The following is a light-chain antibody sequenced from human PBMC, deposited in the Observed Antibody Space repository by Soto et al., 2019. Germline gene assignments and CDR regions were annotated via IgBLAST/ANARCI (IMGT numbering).Light chain of an antibody. V-gene: IGKV3-11*01. CDR3: QQRSNWPPMYT. J-gene: IGKJ2*01. Sequence: EIVLTQSPATLSLSPGERATLSCRASQRVSSYLAWYQQKPGQAPRLLIDDASNRATGIPARFSGSGSGTDFTLTISSLEPEDCAVYYCQQRSNWPPMYTFGQGTKLDIK. CDR2: DAS. CDR1: QRVSSY.